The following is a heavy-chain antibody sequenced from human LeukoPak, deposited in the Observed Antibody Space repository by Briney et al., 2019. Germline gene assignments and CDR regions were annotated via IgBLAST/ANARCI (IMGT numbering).Heavy chain of an antibody. Sequence: GGSLRLSCAASGFAFSSYSMNWVRQAPGKGLEWVSSISSSSSYIYYADSVKGRFTISRDNAKNSLYLQMNSLRAEDTAAYYCARDGTYSSSWYDDYYYYGMDVWGQGTTVTVSS. V-gene: IGHV3-21*01. J-gene: IGHJ6*02. D-gene: IGHD6-13*01. CDR3: ARDGTYSSSWYDDYYYYGMDV. CDR2: ISSSSSYI. CDR1: GFAFSSYS.